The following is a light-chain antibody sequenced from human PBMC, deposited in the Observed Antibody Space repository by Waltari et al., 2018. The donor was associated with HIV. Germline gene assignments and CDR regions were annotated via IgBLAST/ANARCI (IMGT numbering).Light chain of an antibody. CDR3: AAWDDSLNGWV. CDR2: SNN. V-gene: IGLV1-44*01. Sequence: QSVLTQPPSASGTPGQRVTISCSGSSSNIGSNTVTWYQQLPGTAPKLLIYSNNQRPSGVPYRFSGSKSGTSVSLAISGLQSEDDTDYYCAAWDDSLNGWVFGGGTKLTVL. J-gene: IGLJ3*02. CDR1: SSNIGSNT.